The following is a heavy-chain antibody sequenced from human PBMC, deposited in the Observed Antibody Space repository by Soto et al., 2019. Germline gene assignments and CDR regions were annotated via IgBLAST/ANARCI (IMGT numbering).Heavy chain of an antibody. J-gene: IGHJ6*02. CDR3: ARDQIVVVTAIRYYYGMDV. CDR1: GGSISSYY. V-gene: IGHV4-59*06. D-gene: IGHD2-21*02. CDR2: IYYSGST. Sequence: SETLSLTCTVSGGSISSYYWGWIRQPPGKGLEWIGYIYYSGSTYYNPSLKSRVTISVDTSKNQFSLKLSSVTAADTAVYYCARDQIVVVTAIRYYYGMDVWGQGTTVTVSS.